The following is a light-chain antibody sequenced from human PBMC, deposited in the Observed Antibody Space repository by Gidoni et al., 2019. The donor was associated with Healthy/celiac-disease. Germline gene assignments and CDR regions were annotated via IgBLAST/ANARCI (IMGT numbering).Light chain of an antibody. CDR2: WAS. J-gene: IGKJ1*01. V-gene: IGKV4-1*01. CDR1: QSVLYSSNNKNY. CDR3: QQYYSTPSWT. Sequence: ESGMTQTPDWLGGWLGERATINCKSSQSVLYSSNNKNYLAWYQQKPGQPPKLLIYWASTRASGVPDRFSGSGSGTDFTLTLSSLQAEDVAVYYCQQYYSTPSWTFGQGTKVEIK.